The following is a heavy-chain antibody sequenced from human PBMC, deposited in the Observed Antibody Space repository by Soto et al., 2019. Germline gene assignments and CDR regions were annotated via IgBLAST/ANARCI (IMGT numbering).Heavy chain of an antibody. CDR2: ISGSGGRT. CDR1: GFSFSIYA. D-gene: IGHD2-2*01. Sequence: GGSLRLSCEASGFSFSIYAMSWFRQAPGKGLEWVSVISGSGGRTYYADSVKGRFTMSRDNSKNTLYLQMDSLRAEDTAVYYCAKEVVVESAGRSHYYYYGLDVWGQGTTVTVSS. CDR3: AKEVVVESAGRSHYYYYGLDV. V-gene: IGHV3-23*01. J-gene: IGHJ6*02.